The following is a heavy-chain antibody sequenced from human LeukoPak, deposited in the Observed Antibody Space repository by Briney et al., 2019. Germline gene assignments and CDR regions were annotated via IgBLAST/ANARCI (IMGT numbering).Heavy chain of an antibody. Sequence: PGGSLRLSCAASGFTFDDYAMHWVRHAPGKGLEWVSGISWNSGSIGYADSVKGRFTISRDNAKNSLYLQMNSLRAEDTALYYCAKGREVVAAIDAAFDIWGQGTMVTVSS. J-gene: IGHJ3*02. CDR3: AKGREVVAAIDAAFDI. CDR1: GFTFDDYA. D-gene: IGHD6-25*01. V-gene: IGHV3-9*01. CDR2: ISWNSGSI.